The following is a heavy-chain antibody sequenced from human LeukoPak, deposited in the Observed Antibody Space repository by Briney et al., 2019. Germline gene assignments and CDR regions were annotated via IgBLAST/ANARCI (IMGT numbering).Heavy chain of an antibody. Sequence: GGSLRLSCAASGFTVSSNYMSWVRQAPGKGLEWVSVIYSGGSTYYADSVKGRFTISRDNSKNTLYLQMNSLRAEDTAVYYCAKGEGRRFIVVVPAAGYFDYWGQGTLVTVSS. J-gene: IGHJ4*02. D-gene: IGHD2-2*01. CDR1: GFTVSSNY. V-gene: IGHV3-66*01. CDR3: AKGEGRRFIVVVPAAGYFDY. CDR2: IYSGGST.